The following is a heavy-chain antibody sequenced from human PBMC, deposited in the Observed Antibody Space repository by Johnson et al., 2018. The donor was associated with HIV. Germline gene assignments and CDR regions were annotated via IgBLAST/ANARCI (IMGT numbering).Heavy chain of an antibody. CDR3: AVLWFGDLWAFDI. CDR1: GFTFSNAW. CDR2: IKHDGSEK. Sequence: VQLVESGGGLVQPGRSLRVSCAASGFTFSNAWMSWVRQAPGKGLEWVANIKHDGSEKYYVDSVKGRFTISRDNAKNSLYLQMNSLRAEDTALYYCAVLWFGDLWAFDIWGQGTKVTVSS. D-gene: IGHD3-10*01. V-gene: IGHV3-7*05. J-gene: IGHJ3*02.